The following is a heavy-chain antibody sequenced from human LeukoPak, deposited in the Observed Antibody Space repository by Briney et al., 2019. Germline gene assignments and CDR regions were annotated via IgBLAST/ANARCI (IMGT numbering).Heavy chain of an antibody. CDR3: ASGTGCSSTSCYGSASFDY. CDR2: IIPIFGTA. V-gene: IGHV1-69*13. J-gene: IGHJ4*02. D-gene: IGHD2-2*01. CDR1: GGTFSSYA. Sequence: EASVKVSCKASGGTFSSYAISWVRQAPGQGLEWMGGIIPIFGTANYAQKFQGRVTITADESTSTAYMELSILRSEDTAVYYCASGTGCSSTSCYGSASFDYWGQGTLVTVSS.